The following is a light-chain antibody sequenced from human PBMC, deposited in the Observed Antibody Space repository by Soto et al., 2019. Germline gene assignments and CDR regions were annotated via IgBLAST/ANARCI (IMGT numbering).Light chain of an antibody. CDR1: QSVSSN. J-gene: IGKJ2*01. CDR3: QQYDDWPPMYT. CDR2: GAS. Sequence: EIAMTQSPATLSVSPGERATLSCRASQSVSSNLAWYQQKPGQAPRLLIYGASTRATGIPARFSGSGSGTEFTLTISSLQSEDCAVYYCQQYDDWPPMYTVGQGTKVDI. V-gene: IGKV3-15*01.